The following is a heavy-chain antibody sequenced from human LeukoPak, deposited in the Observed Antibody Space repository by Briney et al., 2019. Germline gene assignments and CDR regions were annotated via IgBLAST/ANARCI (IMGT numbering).Heavy chain of an antibody. J-gene: IGHJ3*02. CDR3: AKGPLYHLLYPGDAFDI. Sequence: GGSLRLSCAASGFTFSSYAMSWVRQAPGKGLEWVSAISGSGGSTYYADSVKGRFTISRDNSKNTLYLQMNSLRAEDTAVYYCAKGPLYHLLYPGDAFDIWGQGTMVTVSS. CDR2: ISGSGGST. CDR1: GFTFSSYA. D-gene: IGHD2-2*02. V-gene: IGHV3-23*01.